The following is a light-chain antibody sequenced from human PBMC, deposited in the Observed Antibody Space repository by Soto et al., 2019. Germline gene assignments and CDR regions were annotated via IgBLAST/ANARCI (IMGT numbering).Light chain of an antibody. J-gene: IGLJ1*01. CDR3: CSCTRSGTLI. V-gene: IGLV2-14*01. CDR1: SGDIGDYNY. CDR2: DVS. Sequence: VLTPPGCVSGSTGLAFTSSYVDTSGDIGDYNYVSWYQQHPGKVPKVIIYDVSDRPSGVPYRFSGTKSGNTASLTVSGLQAEDEADYYCCSCTRSGTLIFGTGTKVTVL.